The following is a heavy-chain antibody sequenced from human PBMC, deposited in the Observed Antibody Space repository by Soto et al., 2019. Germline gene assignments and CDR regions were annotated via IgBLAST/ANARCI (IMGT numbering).Heavy chain of an antibody. CDR3: ARVGATNAFDI. CDR2: ISYDGSNK. Sequence: GGSLRLSCAASGFTFSSYAMHWVRQAPGKGLEWVAVISYDGSNKYYADSVKGRFTISRDNSKNTLYLQMNSLRAEDTAVYYCARVGATNAFDIWGQGTMVTVSS. J-gene: IGHJ3*02. D-gene: IGHD1-26*01. CDR1: GFTFSSYA. V-gene: IGHV3-30*04.